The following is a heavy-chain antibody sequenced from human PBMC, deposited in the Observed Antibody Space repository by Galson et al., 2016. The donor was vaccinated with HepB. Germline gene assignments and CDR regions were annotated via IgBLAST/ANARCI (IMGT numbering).Heavy chain of an antibody. D-gene: IGHD2-21*02. J-gene: IGHJ3*02. CDR3: AREGDPRGDAFGI. CDR1: GFTFSSNA. Sequence: SLRLSCAASGFTFSSNAMHWVRQAPGKGLEWVAVISYDGSNKYYADSVKGRFTISRDNSKNTLYLQMNSLRAEDTAVYYCAREGDPRGDAFGIWAKGQWSPSHQ. CDR2: ISYDGSNK. V-gene: IGHV3-30-3*01.